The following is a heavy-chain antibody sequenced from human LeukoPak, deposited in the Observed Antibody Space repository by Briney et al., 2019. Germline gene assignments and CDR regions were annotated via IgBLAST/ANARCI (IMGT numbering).Heavy chain of an antibody. Sequence: GGSLRLSCAASGFTFSSYSMNWVRQAPGKGLEWVSYISSSGDTTYYADSVKGRFTISRDNAKNSLYLQMNSLRAEDTAVYYCSRDRADSSGYLTYDYWGQGTLVTVSS. CDR2: ISSSGDTT. V-gene: IGHV3-48*04. J-gene: IGHJ4*02. CDR3: SRDRADSSGYLTYDY. D-gene: IGHD3-22*01. CDR1: GFTFSSYS.